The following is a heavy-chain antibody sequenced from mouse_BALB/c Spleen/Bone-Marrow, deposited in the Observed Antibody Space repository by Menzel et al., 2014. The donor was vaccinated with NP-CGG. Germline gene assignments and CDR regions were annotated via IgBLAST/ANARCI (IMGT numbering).Heavy chain of an antibody. D-gene: IGHD4-1*01. Sequence: DVKLVESGGGLVQPGGSRKLSCAASGFTFSSFGMHWVRQAPERGLEWVAYISSGSSTIFYADTVKGRFTISRDNPKNPLFLQMTSLRSEDTAMYYCARGGNWEDFDYWGQGTTLTVSS. J-gene: IGHJ2*01. CDR2: ISSGSSTI. CDR3: ARGGNWEDFDY. V-gene: IGHV5-17*02. CDR1: GFTFSSFG.